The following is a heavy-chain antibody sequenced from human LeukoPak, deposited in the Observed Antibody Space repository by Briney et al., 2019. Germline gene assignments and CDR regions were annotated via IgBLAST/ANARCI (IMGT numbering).Heavy chain of an antibody. CDR1: GGNFSTYA. D-gene: IGHD5-18*01. V-gene: IGHV1-69*04. CDR3: AGGSLETDTNMARD. Sequence: SVKVSCEASGGNFSTYAISWVRQAPGQGLEWMGRTIPFLGLASSAQKFQGGVTITADKSTNIAYLEVSSLASDDTAVYYCAGGSLETDTNMARDWGQGTLVTVSS. J-gene: IGHJ4*02. CDR2: TIPFLGLA.